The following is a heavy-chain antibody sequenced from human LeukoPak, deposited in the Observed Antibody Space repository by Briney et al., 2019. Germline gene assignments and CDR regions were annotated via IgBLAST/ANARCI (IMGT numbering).Heavy chain of an antibody. CDR3: AREGVYYYGSGSYYKTFDY. V-gene: IGHV3-21*01. Sequence: PGGSLRLSCAAAGFTFSRYSMNWVRQAPGKGLEWVSSISISSNYIYYADSVKGRFTISRDNAKNSLYLQMNSLRAEDTAVYYCAREGVYYYGSGSYYKTFDYWGQGTLVTVSS. J-gene: IGHJ4*02. CDR2: ISISSNYI. CDR1: GFTFSRYS. D-gene: IGHD3-10*01.